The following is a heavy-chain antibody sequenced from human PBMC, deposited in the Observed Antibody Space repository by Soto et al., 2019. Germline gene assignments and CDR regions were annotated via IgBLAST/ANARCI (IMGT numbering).Heavy chain of an antibody. Sequence: SGPTLVHPTQTLSMTCTFSGFSLSTSAMCVRWIRQPPGKALEWLVLIVWDDDIYYSTSHKNRLILPEDSPKNKLVLTMMNMDLFYTATYYKTRNLYVSGSYYNDAWGQGTLVTVSS. D-gene: IGHD3-10*01. V-gene: IGHV2-70*01. CDR1: GFSLSTSAMC. CDR3: TRNLYVSGSYYNDA. J-gene: IGHJ5*01. CDR2: IVWDDDI.